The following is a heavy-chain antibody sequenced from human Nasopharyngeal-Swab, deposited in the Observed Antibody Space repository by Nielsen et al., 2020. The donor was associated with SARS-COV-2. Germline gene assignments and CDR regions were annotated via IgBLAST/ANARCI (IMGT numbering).Heavy chain of an antibody. CDR3: ARYHYLDV. V-gene: IGHV4-59*02. CDR2: FYSTETP. J-gene: IGHJ6*03. CDR1: GASVSDYY. Sequence: SETLSLTCTVSGASVSDYYWSWVRQPPGKGLEWLGSFYSTETPDYNPSLNSRVVMSIGTSKNQLSLRLTSVTAADTAVYYCARYHYLDVWGKGTTVTVSS.